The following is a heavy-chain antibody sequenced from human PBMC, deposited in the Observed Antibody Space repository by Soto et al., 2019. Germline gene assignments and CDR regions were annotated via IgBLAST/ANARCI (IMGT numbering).Heavy chain of an antibody. V-gene: IGHV3-30-3*01. CDR1: GFTFSSYS. CDR2: ISYDGSNK. CDR3: ARDVFEGADIVVVVAGDAFDI. J-gene: IGHJ3*02. D-gene: IGHD2-15*01. Sequence: PGGSLRLSCAASGFTFSSYSMHWVRQAPCKGLEWVAVISYDGSNKYYADSVKGRFIISRDNSKNTLYLQMNSLRGEDTAVYDCARDVFEGADIVVVVAGDAFDIWGQGTMVTVSS.